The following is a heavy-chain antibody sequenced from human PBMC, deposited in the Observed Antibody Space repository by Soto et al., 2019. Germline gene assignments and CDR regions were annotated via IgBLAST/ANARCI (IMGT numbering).Heavy chain of an antibody. V-gene: IGHV3-48*03. CDR1: GFTFSSYE. Sequence: PGGSLRLSCAASGFTFSSYEMNWVRQAPGKGLEWVSYISSSGSTIYYADSVKGRFTISRDNAKNSLYLQMNSLRAEDTAVYYCARDFTSSGGVYWGQGTLATVSS. D-gene: IGHD6-19*01. CDR2: ISSSGSTI. CDR3: ARDFTSSGGVY. J-gene: IGHJ4*02.